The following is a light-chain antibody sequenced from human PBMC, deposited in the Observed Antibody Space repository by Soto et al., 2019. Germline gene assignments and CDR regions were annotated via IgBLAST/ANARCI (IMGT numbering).Light chain of an antibody. J-gene: IGLJ2*01. CDR1: TSVVGDYNF. Sequence: QSVLTQPAYVSGSPGQLITISCTGTTSVVGDYNFVSWYQQHPGKAPKLMIYDVSSRPSGVSHRFSGSKSGNTASLTISGIQAEDEADYYCSSYASSNTLLFGGGTKVTVL. CDR2: DVS. CDR3: SSYASSNTLL. V-gene: IGLV2-14*01.